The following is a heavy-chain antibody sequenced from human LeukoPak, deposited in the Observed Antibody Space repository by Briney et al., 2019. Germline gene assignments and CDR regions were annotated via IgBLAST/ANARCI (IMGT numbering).Heavy chain of an antibody. CDR3: ARDLVPGLTYSSSWTTNGFDY. V-gene: IGHV1-2*06. CDR2: INPNSGGT. J-gene: IGHJ4*02. D-gene: IGHD6-13*01. Sequence: ASVKVSCKASGYTFTGYYMHWVRQAPGQGLEWMGRINPNSGGTNYAQKFQGRVTMTRDTSISTAYMELRSLRSDDTAVYYCARDLVPGLTYSSSWTTNGFDYWGQGTLVTVSS. CDR1: GYTFTGYY.